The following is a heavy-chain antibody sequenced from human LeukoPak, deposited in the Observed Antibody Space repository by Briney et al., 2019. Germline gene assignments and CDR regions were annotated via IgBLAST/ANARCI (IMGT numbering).Heavy chain of an antibody. Sequence: GGSLRLSCAASGFSFSSYWVNWVRRAPGKGLEWLANIKEDGSKKYYVDSVKGRFTISRDNAKNSLYLQMDSLRDEDTAVYYCARDPGRQYSSIADVWGQGTTVTVSS. CDR1: GFSFSSYW. CDR2: IKEDGSKK. J-gene: IGHJ6*02. D-gene: IGHD6-19*01. V-gene: IGHV3-7*03. CDR3: ARDPGRQYSSIADV.